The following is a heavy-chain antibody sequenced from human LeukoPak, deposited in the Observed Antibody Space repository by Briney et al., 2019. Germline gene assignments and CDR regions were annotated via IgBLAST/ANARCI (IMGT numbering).Heavy chain of an antibody. J-gene: IGHJ4*02. V-gene: IGHV4-39*01. CDR3: ARADWHIVVVTAVEFFDY. Sequence: PSETLSLTCTVSGGSISSSSYYWGWIRQPPGKGLEWIGSIYYSGSTYYNPSLKSRVTISVDTSKNQFSLKLSSVTAADTAVYYCARADWHIVVVTAVEFFDYWGQGTLVTVSS. CDR1: GGSISSSSYY. D-gene: IGHD2-21*02. CDR2: IYYSGST.